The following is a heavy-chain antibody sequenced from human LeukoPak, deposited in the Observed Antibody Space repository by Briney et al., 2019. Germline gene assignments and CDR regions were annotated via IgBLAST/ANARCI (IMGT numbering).Heavy chain of an antibody. D-gene: IGHD3-16*01. CDR2: IWYDGSNK. V-gene: IGHV3-33*01. CDR1: GFTFSSYG. CDR3: ARDPQGGYFFDY. Sequence: GGSLRLSCAASGFTFSSYGMHWVRQAPGKGLEWVAVIWYDGSNKYYADSVKGRFTISRDNSKNTLYLQMNSLRAEDTAVYYCARDPQGGYFFDYWGRGTLVTVSS. J-gene: IGHJ4*02.